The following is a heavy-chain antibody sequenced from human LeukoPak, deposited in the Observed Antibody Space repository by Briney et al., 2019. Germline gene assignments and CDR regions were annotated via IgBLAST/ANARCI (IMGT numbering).Heavy chain of an antibody. CDR1: GYTFTGYY. D-gene: IGHD4-17*01. CDR2: INPNSGGT. J-gene: IGHJ4*02. CDR3: ARRDWNGDSAVDYFDY. V-gene: IGHV1-2*02. Sequence: ASVKVSCKASGYTFTGYYMHWVRQAPGQGLEWMGWINPNSGGTNYAQKFQGRVTMTRDTSISTAYMELSRLRSDDTAVYYCARRDWNGDSAVDYFDYWGQGTLVTVSS.